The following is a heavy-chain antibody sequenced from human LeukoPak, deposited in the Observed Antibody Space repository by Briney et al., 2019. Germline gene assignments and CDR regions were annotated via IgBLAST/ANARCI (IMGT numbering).Heavy chain of an antibody. CDR2: INPKSGDT. V-gene: IGHV1-2*02. Sequence: GASVKVSCKGSGYTFSGYYMHWVRQAPGQGLEWMGWINPKSGDTKYAQKFQGRVTMTRDTSISTAYMELRSLRSDDTAVYYCAREIPPEVMGGYYMDVWGKGTTVTISS. D-gene: IGHD1-26*01. J-gene: IGHJ6*03. CDR3: AREIPPEVMGGYYMDV. CDR1: GYTFSGYY.